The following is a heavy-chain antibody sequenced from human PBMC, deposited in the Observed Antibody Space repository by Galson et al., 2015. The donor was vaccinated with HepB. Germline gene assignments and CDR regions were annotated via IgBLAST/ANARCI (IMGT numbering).Heavy chain of an antibody. CDR1: GGSISSYY. CDR3: ARDRGYQYYYGSGRHYYYYYGMDV. J-gene: IGHJ6*02. D-gene: IGHD3-10*01. V-gene: IGHV4-59*01. CDR2: IYYSGST. Sequence: SETLSLTCTVSGGSISSYYWSWIRQPPGKGLEWIGYIYYSGSTNYNPSLKSRVTISVDTSKNQFSLKLSSVTAADTAVYYCARDRGYQYYYGSGRHYYYYYGMDVWGQGTTVTVSS.